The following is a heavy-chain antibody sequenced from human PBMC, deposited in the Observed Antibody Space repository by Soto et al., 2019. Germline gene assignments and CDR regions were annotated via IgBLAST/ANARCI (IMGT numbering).Heavy chain of an antibody. J-gene: IGHJ6*02. CDR2: INPNSGGT. CDR1: GYTFTGYY. V-gene: IGHV1-2*04. CDR3: ARDGSPYDFWSGYYLNYYYGMDV. D-gene: IGHD3-3*01. Sequence: ASVKVSCKASGYTFTGYYMHWVRQAPGQGLEWMGWINPNSGGTNYAQKFQGWVTMTRDTSISTACMELSRLRSDDTAVYYCARDGSPYDFWSGYYLNYYYGMDVWGQGTTVTVSS.